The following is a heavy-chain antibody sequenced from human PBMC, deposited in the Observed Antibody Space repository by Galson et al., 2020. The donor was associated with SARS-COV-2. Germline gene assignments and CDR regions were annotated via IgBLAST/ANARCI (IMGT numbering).Heavy chain of an antibody. CDR3: ARNGRDCTGGICYGAEYFQY. Sequence: GESLKISCAASGFTFSDYYMSWIRQAPGKGLEWISYISSSGSYTNYADSVKGRFTISRDNAKNSLYLQMNSLRVEDTALYFCARNGRDCTGGICYGAEYFQYWGHGNPVTVSS. CDR2: ISSSGSYT. J-gene: IGHJ1*01. D-gene: IGHD2-8*02. V-gene: IGHV3-11*06. CDR1: GFTFSDYY.